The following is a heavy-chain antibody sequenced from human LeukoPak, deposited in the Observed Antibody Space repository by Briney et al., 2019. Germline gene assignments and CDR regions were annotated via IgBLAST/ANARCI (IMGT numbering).Heavy chain of an antibody. J-gene: IGHJ6*03. Sequence: SETLSLTCSVSGDSISTSSYYWGWIRQPPGKGLEWIGTIYYSGSTYYDPSLTSRVTISVDTSKNQFSLKLSSVTAADTAVYYCARHKDYYYSYMDVWGKGTTVTISS. CDR3: ARHKDYYYSYMDV. V-gene: IGHV4-39*01. CDR1: GDSISTSSYY. CDR2: IYYSGST.